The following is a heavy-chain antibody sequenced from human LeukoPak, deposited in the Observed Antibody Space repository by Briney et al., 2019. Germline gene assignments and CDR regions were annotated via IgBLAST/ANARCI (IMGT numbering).Heavy chain of an antibody. CDR1: GGSISSSSYY. CDR2: IYYSGST. CDR3: ARLQQLSGSDP. D-gene: IGHD6-13*01. V-gene: IGHV4-39*01. J-gene: IGHJ5*02. Sequence: SETLSLTCTVSGGSISSSSYYWGWIRQPPGKGLEWIGSIYYSGSTYYNPSLKSRVTISVDTSKNQFSLKLSSVTAADTAVYYCARLQQLSGSDPWGQGTLVTVSS.